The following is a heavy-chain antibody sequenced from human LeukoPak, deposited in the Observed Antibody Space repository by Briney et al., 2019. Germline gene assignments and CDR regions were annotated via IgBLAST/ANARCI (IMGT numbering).Heavy chain of an antibody. V-gene: IGHV4-34*01. J-gene: IGHJ4*02. CDR3: ARGPIRNCGGDCYSGGFDY. Sequence: SETLSLTCAVYGGSFSGYYWSWIRQPPGKGLEWIGEINHSGSTNYNPSLKSRVTISVDTSKNQFSLKLSSVAAADTAVYYCARGPIRNCGGDCYSGGFDYWGQGTLVTVSS. CDR2: INHSGST. CDR1: GGSFSGYY. D-gene: IGHD2-21*02.